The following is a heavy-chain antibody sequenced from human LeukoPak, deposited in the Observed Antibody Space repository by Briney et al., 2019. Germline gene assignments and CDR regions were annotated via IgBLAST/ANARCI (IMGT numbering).Heavy chain of an antibody. CDR1: GFTFSSYG. J-gene: IGHJ4*02. D-gene: IGHD6-19*01. Sequence: GGSLRLSCAASGFTFSSYGMHWVRQAPGKGLEWVAVISYDGSNKYYADSVKGRFTISRDNSKNTLYLQMNSLRAEDTAVYYCAKSRKPQWLVLDYRGQGTLVTVSS. CDR2: ISYDGSNK. CDR3: AKSRKPQWLVLDY. V-gene: IGHV3-30*18.